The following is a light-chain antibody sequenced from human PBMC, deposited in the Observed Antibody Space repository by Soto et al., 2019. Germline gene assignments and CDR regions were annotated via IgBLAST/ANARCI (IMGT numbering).Light chain of an antibody. J-gene: IGLJ2*01. CDR1: SSDVGDFNY. CDR3: SSYTGDSTVL. Sequence: QSVLTKPASVSGSPGQSITIACTGTSSDVGDFNYVSWYQQHPGKAPKLLIYEVSNRPSGVSSRFSGSQSGNTASLTISGLQAEDEADYYCSSYTGDSTVLFGGGTKVTVL. V-gene: IGLV2-14*01. CDR2: EVS.